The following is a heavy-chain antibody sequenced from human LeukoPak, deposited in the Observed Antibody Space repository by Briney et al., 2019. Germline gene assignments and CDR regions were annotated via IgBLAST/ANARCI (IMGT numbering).Heavy chain of an antibody. CDR1: GFSSSDYY. CDR2: ISSSGSTI. D-gene: IGHD3-3*01. J-gene: IGHJ4*02. V-gene: IGHV3-11*01. Sequence: PGGSLRLSCAASGFSSSDYYMSWIRQPPGKGLEWVSYISSSGSTIYYADSVKGRFTISRDNAKNSLYLQMNSLRAEDTAVYYCASRNGFLEWSIDYWGQGTLVTVSS. CDR3: ASRNGFLEWSIDY.